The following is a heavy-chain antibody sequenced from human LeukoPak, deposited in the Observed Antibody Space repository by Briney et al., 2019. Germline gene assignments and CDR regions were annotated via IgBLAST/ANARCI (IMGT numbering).Heavy chain of an antibody. J-gene: IGHJ4*02. CDR3: ARVFPRIDSSGWPIHYYFDY. V-gene: IGHV4-59*01. D-gene: IGHD6-19*01. CDR1: GGSISSYY. Sequence: SETLSLTCTVSGGSISSYYWSWIRQPPGKGLEWIGYIYYSGSTNYNPSLKSRVTISVDTSKNQFSLKLSSVTAADTAVYYCARVFPRIDSSGWPIHYYFDYWGQGTLVTVSS. CDR2: IYYSGST.